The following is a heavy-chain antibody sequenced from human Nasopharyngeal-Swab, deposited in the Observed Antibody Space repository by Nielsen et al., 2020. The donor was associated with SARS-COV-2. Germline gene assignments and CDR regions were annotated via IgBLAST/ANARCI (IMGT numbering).Heavy chain of an antibody. CDR1: GFTFSPYT. J-gene: IGHJ4*02. V-gene: IGHV3-48*04. D-gene: IGHD5-12*01. Sequence: GGSLRLSCAASGFTFSPYTMTWVRQAPGKGLQWISYITSGNSVQYADSVRGRFTISRDNAKTSLYLQMNSLTAEDTAVYSCARERGGGYGDYWGQGTLVTVSS. CDR2: ITSGNSV. CDR3: ARERGGGYGDY.